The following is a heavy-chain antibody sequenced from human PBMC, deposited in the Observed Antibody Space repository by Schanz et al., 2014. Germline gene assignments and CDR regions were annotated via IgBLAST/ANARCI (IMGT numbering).Heavy chain of an antibody. CDR2: ISGSGGST. J-gene: IGHJ4*02. Sequence: VQLVESGGGVVQPGGSLRLSCAASGFTFSSYAMSWVRQAPGKGLEWVSAISGSGGSTYYADSVKGRFTISRDNSKNTVYLQMNSLRPGDTAVYYCARESSNDIVLVPGAVFDHWGQGILVTVSS. V-gene: IGHV3-23*04. CDR3: ARESSNDIVLVPGAVFDH. D-gene: IGHD2-2*01. CDR1: GFTFSSYA.